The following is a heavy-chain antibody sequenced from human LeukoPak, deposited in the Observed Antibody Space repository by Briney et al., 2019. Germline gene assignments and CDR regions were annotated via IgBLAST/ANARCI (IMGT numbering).Heavy chain of an antibody. CDR3: AKADDNSGYYPAFYYYMDV. CDR2: IWYDGSNK. Sequence: GGSLRLSCTASGCPFYSYAMSWVRQAPGKGLEGVAFIWYDGSNKYYADSVKGRFTISRDNSKNTQYLQMDSLRAEDTAVYYCAKADDNSGYYPAFYYYMDVWGRGTTVTVSS. V-gene: IGHV3-30*02. CDR1: GCPFYSYA. D-gene: IGHD3-22*01. J-gene: IGHJ6*03.